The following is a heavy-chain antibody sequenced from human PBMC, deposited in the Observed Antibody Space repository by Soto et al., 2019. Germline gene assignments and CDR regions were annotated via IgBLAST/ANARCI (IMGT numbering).Heavy chain of an antibody. CDR3: ARSRGIAAADGAFDI. J-gene: IGHJ3*02. D-gene: IGHD6-13*01. Sequence: QVQLVQSGAEVKKPGSSVKVSCKASGGTFSSYTISWVRQAPGQGLEWMGRIIPILGIANYAQKFQGRVTITADKSTSTAYMELRSLRSEDTAVYYCARSRGIAAADGAFDIWGQGTMVTVSS. V-gene: IGHV1-69*02. CDR2: IIPILGIA. CDR1: GGTFSSYT.